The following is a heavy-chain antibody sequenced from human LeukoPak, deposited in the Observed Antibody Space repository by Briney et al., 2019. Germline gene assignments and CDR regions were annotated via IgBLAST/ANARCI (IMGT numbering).Heavy chain of an antibody. D-gene: IGHD3-22*01. CDR2: IYSGGST. Sequence: GGSLRLSCAASGFTFSSYAMHWVRQAPGKGLEWVSVIYSGGSTYYADSVKGRFTISRDNSKNTLYLQMNSLRAEDTAVYYCARDLEGYYDSSGLFLWGQGTLVTVSS. CDR3: ARDLEGYYDSSGLFL. V-gene: IGHV3-NL1*01. J-gene: IGHJ4*02. CDR1: GFTFSSYA.